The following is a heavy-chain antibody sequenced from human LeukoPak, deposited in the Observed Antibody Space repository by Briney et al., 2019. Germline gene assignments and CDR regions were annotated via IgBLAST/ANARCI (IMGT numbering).Heavy chain of an antibody. CDR2: ISSDGSIK. V-gene: IGHV3-30-3*01. CDR1: GFFFSDFA. CDR3: AREGQLDY. D-gene: IGHD1-1*01. Sequence: PGGSLRLSCATSGFFFSDFALHWVRQAPGKGLEWVAVISSDGSIKWVADSVKGRFTISRDDSKNTLYLQMNSLTTEDTAVYYCAREGQLDYWGQGTLVTVSS. J-gene: IGHJ4*02.